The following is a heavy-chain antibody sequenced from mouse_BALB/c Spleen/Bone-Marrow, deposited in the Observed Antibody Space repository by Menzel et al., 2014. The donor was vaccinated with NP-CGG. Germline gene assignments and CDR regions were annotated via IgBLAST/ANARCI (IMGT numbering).Heavy chain of an antibody. CDR1: GFDFSRYW. CDR2: INPDSSTI. V-gene: IGHV4-1*02. Sequence: EVQLQESGGGLVQPGGSLKLSCAASGFDFSRYWMSWVRQAPGKGLEWIGEINPDSSTINYTPSLKDKFIISRDNAKNTLFLQMSKVGSEDTALYYCARLGYYGYFDYWGQGTTLTVSS. CDR3: ARLGYYGYFDY. D-gene: IGHD2-3*01. J-gene: IGHJ2*01.